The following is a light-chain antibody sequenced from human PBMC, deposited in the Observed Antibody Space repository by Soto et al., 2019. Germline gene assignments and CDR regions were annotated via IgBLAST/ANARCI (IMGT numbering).Light chain of an antibody. CDR1: QSVASGY. Sequence: ETVLTQSPGTLSLSAGERATLSCRASQSVASGYLVWYQQKPGQTPTVLIYGASTRAAGIPDRFSGSGSGTDFTLTISRLEPEDFAVYYCQLYESSSTFVQGTKVEMK. CDR2: GAS. J-gene: IGKJ1*01. V-gene: IGKV3-20*01. CDR3: QLYESSST.